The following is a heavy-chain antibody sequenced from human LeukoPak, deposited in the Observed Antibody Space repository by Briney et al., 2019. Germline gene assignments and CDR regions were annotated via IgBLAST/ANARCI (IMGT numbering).Heavy chain of an antibody. J-gene: IGHJ4*02. CDR3: ARGKALSGTYYYYFDY. Sequence: SETLSLTCSVSGGSISTYYWSWIRQPAGKGLEWIGRIYSSGSTNYNPSLKSRVTMSVDTSTNQFSLKLSSVTAADTAVYYCARGKALSGTYYYYFDYWGQGTLVTVSS. V-gene: IGHV4-4*07. CDR2: IYSSGST. CDR1: GGSISTYY. D-gene: IGHD1-26*01.